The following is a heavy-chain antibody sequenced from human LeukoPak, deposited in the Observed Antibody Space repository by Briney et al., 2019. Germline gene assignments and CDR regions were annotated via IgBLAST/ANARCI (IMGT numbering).Heavy chain of an antibody. J-gene: IGHJ4*02. V-gene: IGHV3-21*01. CDR1: GFTFSSYS. CDR2: ISSSSYI. CDR3: ARVRGYSYGLAYYFDY. Sequence: PGGSLRLSCAASGFTFSSYSMNWVRQAPGKGLEWVSSISSSSYIYYADSVKGRFTISRDNAKNSLYLQMNSLRAEDTAVYYCARVRGYSYGLAYYFDYRGQGTLVTVSS. D-gene: IGHD5-18*01.